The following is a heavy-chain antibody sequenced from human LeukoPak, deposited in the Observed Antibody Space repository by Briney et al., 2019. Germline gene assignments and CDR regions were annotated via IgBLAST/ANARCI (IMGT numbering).Heavy chain of an antibody. D-gene: IGHD3-3*01. CDR3: ARLTYYDFWSGADAFDI. J-gene: IGHJ3*02. V-gene: IGHV4-34*01. Sequence: PSETLSLTCAVYGGSFSGYYWSWIRQPPGKGLEWIGEINHSGSTNYNPSLKSRVTKSVDTSKNQFSLKLSSVTAADTAVYYCARLTYYDFWSGADAFDIWGQGTMVTVSS. CDR1: GGSFSGYY. CDR2: INHSGST.